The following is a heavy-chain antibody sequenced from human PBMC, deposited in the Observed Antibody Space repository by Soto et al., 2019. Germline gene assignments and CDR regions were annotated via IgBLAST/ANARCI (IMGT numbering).Heavy chain of an antibody. CDR3: AAERLLYGMDV. Sequence: ASVKVSCKASGCTFSSSSVQWVRQARGQRLEWIGWIVVDSGDTNFAQKFHERVTITRDMSTRTAYMELSRLRSEDTAVYYCAAERLLYGMDVWGQGTTVTVSS. J-gene: IGHJ6*01. CDR2: IVVDSGDT. V-gene: IGHV1-58*01. CDR1: GCTFSSSS.